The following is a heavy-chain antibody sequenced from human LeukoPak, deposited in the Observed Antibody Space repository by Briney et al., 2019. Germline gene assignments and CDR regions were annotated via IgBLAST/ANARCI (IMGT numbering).Heavy chain of an antibody. Sequence: ASVKVSCKASGYTFIGYYIHWLRQAPGQGLEWMGWINPKNGDTIYVQNLQGRVTMTRDTSISTVYMELSSLRSDDAAVYYCARGPASGGYDYWGQGTLVTVSS. D-gene: IGHD6-19*01. CDR2: INPKNGDT. V-gene: IGHV1-2*02. J-gene: IGHJ4*02. CDR1: GYTFIGYY. CDR3: ARGPASGGYDY.